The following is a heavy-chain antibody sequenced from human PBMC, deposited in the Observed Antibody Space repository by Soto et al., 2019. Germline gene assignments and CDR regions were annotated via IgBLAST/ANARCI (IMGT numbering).Heavy chain of an antibody. CDR1: GGSFSGYY. V-gene: IGHV4-34*02. Sequence: QVQLQQWGAGLLKPSETLSLTCAVYGGSFSGYYWSWIRQPPGKGLEWIGEINHDGIPNYNPSFKSRVIMSVATPTNQFSLKVSSVTAADTAVYFCARGQWSDRFLNWGQGTLLTVSS. CDR3: ARGQWSDRFLN. J-gene: IGHJ4*02. D-gene: IGHD2-15*01. CDR2: INHDGIP.